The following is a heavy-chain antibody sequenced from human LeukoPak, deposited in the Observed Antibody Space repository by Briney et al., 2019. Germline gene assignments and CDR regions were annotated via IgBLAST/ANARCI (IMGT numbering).Heavy chain of an antibody. J-gene: IGHJ4*02. CDR3: ARRVHSSSWSSYFDY. Sequence: PSETLSLTCTVSGGSISNYYWSWIRQPAGKGLEWIGRIYTSGSTNYNSSLKSRVTISVDTSKNQLSLKLSSVTAADTAVYYCARRVHSSSWSSYFDYWGQETLVTVSS. V-gene: IGHV4-4*07. CDR2: IYTSGST. D-gene: IGHD6-13*01. CDR1: GGSISNYY.